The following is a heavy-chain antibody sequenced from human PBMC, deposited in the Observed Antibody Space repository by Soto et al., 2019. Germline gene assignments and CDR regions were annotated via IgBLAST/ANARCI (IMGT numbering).Heavy chain of an antibody. J-gene: IGHJ6*02. CDR2: IWYDGSNK. CDR1: GFTFSSYG. CDR3: ARGANYYGSGSPVVDYYGMDV. Sequence: GGSLRLSCAASGFTFSSYGMHWVRQAPGKGLEWVAVIWYDGSNKYYADSVKGRFTISRDNSKNTLYLQMNSLRAEDTAVYYCARGANYYGSGSPVVDYYGMDVWGQGTTVTVSS. V-gene: IGHV3-33*01. D-gene: IGHD3-10*01.